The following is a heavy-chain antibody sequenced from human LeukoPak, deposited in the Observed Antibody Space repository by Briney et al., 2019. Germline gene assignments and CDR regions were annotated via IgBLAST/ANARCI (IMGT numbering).Heavy chain of an antibody. CDR2: IYYSGST. D-gene: IGHD3-10*01. J-gene: IGHJ1*01. V-gene: IGHV4-39*07. CDR1: GGSISSSSYY. Sequence: PSETLSLTCTVSGGSISSSSYYWGWIRQPPGKGLEWIGSIYYSGSTYYNPSLKSRVTISVDTSKNQFSLKLSSVTAADTAVYYCARTTSGLLWFGEIAEKYFQHWGQGTLVTVSS. CDR3: ARTTSGLLWFGEIAEKYFQH.